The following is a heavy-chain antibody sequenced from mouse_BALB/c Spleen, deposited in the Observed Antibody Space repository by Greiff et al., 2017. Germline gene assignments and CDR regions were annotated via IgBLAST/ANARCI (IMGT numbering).Heavy chain of an antibody. CDR3: AKGGEPYWYFDV. CDR1: GYTFTSYW. D-gene: IGHD6-1*01. V-gene: IGHV1-87*01. J-gene: IGHJ1*01. Sequence: VQLQQSGAELARPGASVKLSCKASGYTFTSYWMQWVKQRPGQGLEWIGAIYPGDGDTRYTQKFKGKATLTADKSSSTAYMQLSSLASEDSAVYYCAKGGEPYWYFDVWGAGTTVTVSS. CDR2: IYPGDGDT.